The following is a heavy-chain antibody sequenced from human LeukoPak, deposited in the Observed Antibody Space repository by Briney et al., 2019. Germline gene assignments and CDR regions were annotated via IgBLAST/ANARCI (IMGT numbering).Heavy chain of an antibody. V-gene: IGHV3-30*04. J-gene: IGHJ3*02. CDR1: GFTFSSYA. Sequence: GGSLRLSCAASGFTFSSYAIHWVRQAPGKGLEWVAVISYDGSNKYYADSVKGRFTISRDNSKNTLYLQMNSLRAEDTAVYYCVRDRTNVDTVTTWGGAFDIWGHGTMVTVSS. D-gene: IGHD4-17*01. CDR2: ISYDGSNK. CDR3: VRDRTNVDTVTTWGGAFDI.